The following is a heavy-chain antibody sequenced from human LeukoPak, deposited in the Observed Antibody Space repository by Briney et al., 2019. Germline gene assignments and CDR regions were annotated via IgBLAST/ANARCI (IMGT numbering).Heavy chain of an antibody. V-gene: IGHV3-7*01. D-gene: IGHD3-3*01. J-gene: IGHJ5*02. CDR2: IKQDGSEK. CDR3: ARVFSDFWSGYSYGWWFDP. CDR1: GFTFSSYW. Sequence: GGSLRLSCAASGFTFSSYWMSGVRQAPGKGREWVANIKQDGSEKYYVDSVKGRFTISRDNSKNSLYLQMNSRRAEDTAVYYCARVFSDFWSGYSYGWWFDPWGQGTLVTVSS.